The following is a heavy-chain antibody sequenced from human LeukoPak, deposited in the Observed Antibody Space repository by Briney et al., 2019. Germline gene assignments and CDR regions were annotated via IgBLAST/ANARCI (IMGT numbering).Heavy chain of an antibody. V-gene: IGHV3-33*01. CDR2: IWYDGSNK. Sequence: GGSLRLSCAASGLTFSSYGMHWVRQAPGKGLEWVAVIWYDGSNKYYADSVKGRFTISRDNSKNTLYLQMNSLRAEDTAVYYCASGAVTTGDFDYWGQGTLVTVSS. CDR3: ASGAVTTGDFDY. J-gene: IGHJ4*02. CDR1: GLTFSSYG. D-gene: IGHD4-17*01.